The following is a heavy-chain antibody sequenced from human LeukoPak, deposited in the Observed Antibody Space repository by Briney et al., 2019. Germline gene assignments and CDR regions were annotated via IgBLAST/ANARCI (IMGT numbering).Heavy chain of an antibody. Sequence: GGSLRLSCSASGFTFSSYAMHWVRQAPGKGLEYVSAISSNGGSTYYADSVKGRFTISRDNSKNTLYLQMNSLRAEDTAVYYCAKRRDGYNDYWGQGTLVTVSS. CDR2: ISSNGGST. D-gene: IGHD5-24*01. J-gene: IGHJ4*02. CDR3: AKRRDGYNDY. CDR1: GFTFSSYA. V-gene: IGHV3-64*04.